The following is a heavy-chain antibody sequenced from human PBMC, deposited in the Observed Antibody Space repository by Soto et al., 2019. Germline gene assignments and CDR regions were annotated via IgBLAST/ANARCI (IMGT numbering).Heavy chain of an antibody. CDR2: IKQDGSEK. J-gene: IGHJ3*02. D-gene: IGHD3-22*01. CDR3: ARDLYYYDSSGLSVGVFDI. Sequence: PGGSLRLSCAASGFTFSSYWMSWVRQAPGKGLEWVANIKQDGSEKYYVDSVKGRFTISRDNAKNSLYLQMNSLRAEDTAVYYCARDLYYYDSSGLSVGVFDIWGQGTMVTVSS. V-gene: IGHV3-7*05. CDR1: GFTFSSYW.